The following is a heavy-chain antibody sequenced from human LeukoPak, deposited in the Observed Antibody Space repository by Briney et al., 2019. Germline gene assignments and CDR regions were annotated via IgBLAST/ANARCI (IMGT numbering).Heavy chain of an antibody. CDR2: VYYSGGT. D-gene: IGHD5-18*01. Sequence: SETLRLTCAVSGGAVSTDRKTSGWLPLPPGMALEWVGHVYYSGGTNYNPSLKSRVTISVDTSKNQVSLNLRSVTAADTAVYYCVTMVPPQYSYGSSFDHWGQGTLVTVSS. CDR3: VTMVPPQYSYGSSFDH. V-gene: IGHV4-61*01. CDR1: GGAVSTDRKT. J-gene: IGHJ4*02.